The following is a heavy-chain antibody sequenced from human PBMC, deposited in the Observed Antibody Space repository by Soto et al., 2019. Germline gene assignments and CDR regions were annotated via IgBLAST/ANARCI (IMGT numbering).Heavy chain of an antibody. Sequence: GASVKVSRKASGYTFTSYAMHWVRQAPGQRLEWMGWINAGNGNTKYSQKFQGRVTITRDTSASTAYMELSSLRSEDTAVYYCARDGPTTVTTPKYFDYWGQGALVTVSS. CDR3: ARDGPTTVTTPKYFDY. J-gene: IGHJ4*02. D-gene: IGHD4-17*01. CDR2: INAGNGNT. CDR1: GYTFTSYA. V-gene: IGHV1-3*01.